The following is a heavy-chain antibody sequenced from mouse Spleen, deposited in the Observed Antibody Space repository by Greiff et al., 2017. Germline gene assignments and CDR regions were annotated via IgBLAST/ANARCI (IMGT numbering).Heavy chain of an antibody. J-gene: IGHJ4*01. CDR1: GYAFSSSW. CDR3: ARSLITTMDYAMDY. CDR2: IYPGDGDT. D-gene: IGHD1-1*01. Sequence: VQLQQSGPELVKPGASVKISCKASGYAFSSSWMNWVKQRPGKGLEWIGRIYPGDGDTNYNGKFKGKATLTADKSSSTAYMQLSSLTSEDSAVYFCARSLITTMDYAMDYWGQGTSVTVSS. V-gene: IGHV1-82*01.